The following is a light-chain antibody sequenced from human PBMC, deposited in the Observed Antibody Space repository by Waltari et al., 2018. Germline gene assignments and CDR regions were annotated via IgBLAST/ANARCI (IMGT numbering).Light chain of an antibody. CDR2: RDG. CDR3: AAWDDSLSVSYV. CDR1: NSTIRRNS. J-gene: IGLJ1*01. V-gene: IGLV1-47*01. Sequence: QSVLTHPPSVSGTPGQTVTIPCFGTNSTIRRNSFFWYQQLPGTAPKLLIYRDGQRPSGVPDRFSGSKSGTSASLAIRGLRSEDEADYYCAAWDDSLSVSYVFGSGTKVTV.